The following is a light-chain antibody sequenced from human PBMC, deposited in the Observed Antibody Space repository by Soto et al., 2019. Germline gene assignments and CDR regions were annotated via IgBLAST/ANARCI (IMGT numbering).Light chain of an antibody. CDR2: GAS. Sequence: EIVLTQSPGTLSLSPGDRATLSCWASQSVSNRYLAWYQQKPGQAPRLLIYGASSRATGIPDRFSGSGSGTDFTLTISRLEPEDFAVYYCKQYDSSWTFGQGTKGDIK. J-gene: IGKJ1*01. CDR3: KQYDSSWT. CDR1: QSVSNRY. V-gene: IGKV3-20*01.